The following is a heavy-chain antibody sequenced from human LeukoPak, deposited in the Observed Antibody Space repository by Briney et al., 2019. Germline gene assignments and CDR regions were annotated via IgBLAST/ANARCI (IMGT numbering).Heavy chain of an antibody. CDR3: ARGTGEDIVVVPDNNWFDP. D-gene: IGHD2-2*01. CDR2: IYYSGST. CDR1: GGSISSGGYY. Sequence: SQTLSLTCTVSGGSISSGGYYWSWIRQHPGKGLKWIGYIYYSGSTYYNPSLKSRVTISVDTSKNQFSLKLSFVTAADTAVYYCARGTGEDIVVVPDNNWFDPWGQGTLVTVSS. V-gene: IGHV4-31*03. J-gene: IGHJ5*02.